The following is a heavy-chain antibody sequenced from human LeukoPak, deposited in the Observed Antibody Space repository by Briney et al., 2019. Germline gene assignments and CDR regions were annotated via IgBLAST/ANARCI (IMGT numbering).Heavy chain of an antibody. D-gene: IGHD3-22*01. CDR2: VAHDEKTI. CDR1: GFTFTGHS. J-gene: IGHJ3*02. CDR3: ARERTMIGLFGAFDI. V-gene: IGHV3-30*04. Sequence: GGSLRLSCVASGFTFTGHSMHWVRQAPGKGLEWVAVVAHDEKTIFYADSLKGRFTISRDNAKNSLYLQMNSLRAEDTAVYYCARERTMIGLFGAFDIWGQGTMVTVSS.